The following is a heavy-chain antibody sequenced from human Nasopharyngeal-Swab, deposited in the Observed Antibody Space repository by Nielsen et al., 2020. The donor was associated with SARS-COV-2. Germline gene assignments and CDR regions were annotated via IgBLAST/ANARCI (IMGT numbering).Heavy chain of an antibody. CDR1: GGSISSYY. J-gene: IGHJ3*02. CDR3: ARAPTRSRYGSSLGAFDI. Sequence: SETLSLTCTVSGGSISSYYWSWIRQPPGKGLEWIGYIYYSGSTNYNPSLKSRVTISVDTSKNQFSLKLSSVTAADTAVYYCARAPTRSRYGSSLGAFDIWGQGTMVTVSS. D-gene: IGHD6-13*01. CDR2: IYYSGST. V-gene: IGHV4-59*01.